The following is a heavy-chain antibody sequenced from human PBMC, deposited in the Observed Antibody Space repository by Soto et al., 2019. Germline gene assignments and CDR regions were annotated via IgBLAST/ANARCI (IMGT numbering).Heavy chain of an antibody. V-gene: IGHV3-33*01. J-gene: IGHJ4*02. CDR2: IWNDGIRK. CDR3: ARDDDYEANAFDY. D-gene: IGHD3-22*01. Sequence: PGGSLRLSCAASGFTFSRYVMHWVRQAPGKGLEWVALIWNDGIRKVYVDSVKGRFTISRDNSKNTLDLQMNSLRAEDTAVYYCARDDDYEANAFDYWGQGTMIAV. CDR1: GFTFSRYV.